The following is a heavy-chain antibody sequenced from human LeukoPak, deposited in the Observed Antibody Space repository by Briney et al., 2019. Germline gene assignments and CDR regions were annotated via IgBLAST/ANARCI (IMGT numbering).Heavy chain of an antibody. D-gene: IGHD3-3*01. J-gene: IGHJ4*02. Sequence: GSSVKVSCKASGGTFSSYAISWVRQAPGQGLEWMGRIIPILGIANYAQKFQGRVTMTEDTSTDTAYMELSSLRSEDTAVYYCATDHTIFGVVIPFDYWGQGTLVTVSS. CDR3: ATDHTIFGVVIPFDY. CDR1: GGTFSSYA. CDR2: IIPILGIA. V-gene: IGHV1-69*04.